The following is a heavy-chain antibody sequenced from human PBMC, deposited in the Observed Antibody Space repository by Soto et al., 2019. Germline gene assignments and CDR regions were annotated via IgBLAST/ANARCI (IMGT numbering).Heavy chain of an antibody. Sequence: QVQLQESGPGLVKPSETLSLTCTVSGGSVSSGSYYWSWLRQPPGKGLEWIGDIHYSGSTNYNPSLKSRVTISVDTCKNQCSLRLSSVTAADTAVYYCAGSVPIVRRGAFDIWGQGTMVTVSS. V-gene: IGHV4-61*01. CDR1: GGSVSSGSYY. CDR3: AGSVPIVRRGAFDI. CDR2: IHYSGST. J-gene: IGHJ3*02. D-gene: IGHD3-22*01.